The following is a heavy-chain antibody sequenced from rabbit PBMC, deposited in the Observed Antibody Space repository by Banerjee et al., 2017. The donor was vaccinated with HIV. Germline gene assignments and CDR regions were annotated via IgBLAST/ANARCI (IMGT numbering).Heavy chain of an antibody. CDR3: ARISSSGYYNHFDR. CDR1: GFDFSTYY. Sequence: QLKETGGGLVQPGGSLTLSCKASGFDFSTYYMTWVRQAPGKGLEWIGIIYAGKGTTDYASWVNGRFTISSDNAQNTVDLQMNSLTAADTATYFGARISSSGYYNHFDRWGPGPLVTVS. J-gene: IGHJ2*01. D-gene: IGHD1-1*01. CDR2: IYAGKGTT. V-gene: IGHV1S7*01.